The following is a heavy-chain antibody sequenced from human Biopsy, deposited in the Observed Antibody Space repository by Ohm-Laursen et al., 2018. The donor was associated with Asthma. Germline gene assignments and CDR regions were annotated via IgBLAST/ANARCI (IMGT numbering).Heavy chain of an antibody. CDR2: IYSGGTS. Sequence: SLRLSCAASGFTVSRDHMFWVRQAPGKGLERVSVIYSGGTSHTADSVRRRFTITIDFSKNTLHLQMHSLRVEDTAAYYCARGDSSGWSHYYFDYWGQGTLVTVSS. V-gene: IGHV3-53*01. CDR3: ARGDSSGWSHYYFDY. CDR1: GFTVSRDH. D-gene: IGHD6-19*01. J-gene: IGHJ4*02.